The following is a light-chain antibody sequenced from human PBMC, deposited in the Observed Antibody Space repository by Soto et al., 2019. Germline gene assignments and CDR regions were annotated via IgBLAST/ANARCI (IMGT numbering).Light chain of an antibody. CDR1: QSVLSSSNNKNY. Sequence: DIVMTQSVDSLAVSLGERATINCKSSQSVLSSSNNKNYLAWYQQKPGQPPKLLIYWASTRESGVPDRFSGSGSGTDFTLTSSSLHAEDVAVYYCQQYYRTPPTFGQGTKLEIK. J-gene: IGKJ1*01. V-gene: IGKV4-1*01. CDR3: QQYYRTPPT. CDR2: WAS.